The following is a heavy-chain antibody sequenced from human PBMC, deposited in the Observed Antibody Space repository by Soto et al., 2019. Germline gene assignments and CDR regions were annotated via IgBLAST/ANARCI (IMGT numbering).Heavy chain of an antibody. CDR2: IYSAGST. D-gene: IGHD1-26*01. J-gene: IGHJ4*02. V-gene: IGHV3-66*01. Sequence: EVQLVEPGEGLVNPGGPLRLSGQASGFTVSKNYISWFRQAPGKGLEWVPLIYSAGSTYYADSVKARFTISRDNPKNALYLQMTSLRAEDPAVYYCAGNSHKVYWGQGTLVTVSS. CDR1: GFTVSKNY. CDR3: AGNSHKVY.